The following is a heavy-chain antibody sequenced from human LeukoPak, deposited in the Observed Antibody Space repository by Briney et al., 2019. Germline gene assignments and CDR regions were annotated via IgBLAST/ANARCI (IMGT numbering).Heavy chain of an antibody. Sequence: SEILSLTCAVYGGFFSGYYWSWIRQPPGKGLEWIGEINHSGSTNYNPSLKSRVTISVDTSKNQFSLKLSSVTAADTAVYYCARGLKGYSSGWYLVNWFDPWGQGTLVTVSS. CDR3: ARGLKGYSSGWYLVNWFDP. CDR2: INHSGST. CDR1: GGFFSGYY. D-gene: IGHD6-19*01. J-gene: IGHJ5*02. V-gene: IGHV4-34*01.